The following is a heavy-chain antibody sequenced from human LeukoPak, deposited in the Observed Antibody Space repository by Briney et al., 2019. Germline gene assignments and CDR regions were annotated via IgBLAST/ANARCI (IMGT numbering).Heavy chain of an antibody. Sequence: PGGSLRLSCAASGFTFSSYEMNWVRQAPGKGLEWVSYISSSGSTIYYADSVKGRFTISRDNAKNSLYLQMNSLRAEDTAFYYCVRHDFWSGFKGGDYWGQGTLVTVSS. J-gene: IGHJ4*02. CDR2: ISSSGSTI. D-gene: IGHD3-3*01. CDR1: GFTFSSYE. V-gene: IGHV3-48*03. CDR3: VRHDFWSGFKGGDY.